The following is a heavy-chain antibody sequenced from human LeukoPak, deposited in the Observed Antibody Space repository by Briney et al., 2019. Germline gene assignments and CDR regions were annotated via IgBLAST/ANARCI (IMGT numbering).Heavy chain of an antibody. CDR2: IYSSGST. D-gene: IGHD2-15*01. Sequence: SETQSLTCTVSGGSIRSSTYYWGWIRQPPGKGLEWIGSIYSSGSTYYNPSLKSPVTVSVDTSKNQFSLNLSSVTAADTAVYYCARSTGGGTCSESSGQGTLVTVSS. CDR3: ARSTGGGTCSES. CDR1: GGSIRSSTYY. V-gene: IGHV4-39*01. J-gene: IGHJ5*02.